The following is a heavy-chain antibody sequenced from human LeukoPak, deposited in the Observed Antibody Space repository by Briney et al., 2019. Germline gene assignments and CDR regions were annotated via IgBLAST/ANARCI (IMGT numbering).Heavy chain of an antibody. J-gene: IGHJ6*03. V-gene: IGHV3-48*04. CDR3: ASITIFGVVPGTDYMDV. Sequence: PGGSLRLSCAASGFTFSSYSMNWVRQAPGKGLEWVSYISSSSSTIYYADSVKGRFTISRDNAKNSLYLQMNSLRAEDTAVYYCASITIFGVVPGTDYMDVWGKGTTVTVSS. D-gene: IGHD3-3*01. CDR2: ISSSSSTI. CDR1: GFTFSSYS.